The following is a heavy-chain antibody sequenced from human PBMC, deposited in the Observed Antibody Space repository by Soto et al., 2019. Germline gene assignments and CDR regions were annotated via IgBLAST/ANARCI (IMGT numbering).Heavy chain of an antibody. D-gene: IGHD2-2*01. V-gene: IGHV1-69*04. CDR2: IIPILGIA. CDR1: GGTFSSYT. Sequence: GASVKVSCKASGGTFSSYTICWVRQAPGQGLEWMGRIIPILGIANYAQKFQGRVTITADKSTSTAYMELSSLRSEDTAVYYCARDAELEVVVPAAISWFDPWGQGTLVTVSS. J-gene: IGHJ5*02. CDR3: ARDAELEVVVPAAISWFDP.